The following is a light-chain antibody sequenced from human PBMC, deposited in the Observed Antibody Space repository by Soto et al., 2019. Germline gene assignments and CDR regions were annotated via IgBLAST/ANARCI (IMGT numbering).Light chain of an antibody. CDR3: QQYDNLPYT. CDR1: QVISNY. CDR2: DAS. V-gene: IGKV1-33*01. Sequence: DIQMTQSPSSLSASVGDRDTITCQASQVISNYLNWYQQKPGKAPKLLIYDASNLETGVPSRFSGSGSGTDFTFTISSLQPEDIATYYCQQYDNLPYTFGQGTKLEIK. J-gene: IGKJ2*01.